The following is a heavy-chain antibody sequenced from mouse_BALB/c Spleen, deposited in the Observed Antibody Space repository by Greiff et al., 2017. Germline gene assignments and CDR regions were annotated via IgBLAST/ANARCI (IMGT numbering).Heavy chain of an antibody. Sequence: QVQLKESGPGLVAPSQSLSITCTVSGFSLTSYGLHWVRQPPGKGLEWLGVIWAGGSTNYNSALMSRLSISKDNTKSQVFLKMNSLQTDDTAMYYCDRDPGNYAMDYWGQGTSVTVSS. D-gene: IGHD1-1*01. V-gene: IGHV2-9*02. CDR1: GFSLTSYG. CDR3: DRDPGNYAMDY. CDR2: IWAGGST. J-gene: IGHJ4*01.